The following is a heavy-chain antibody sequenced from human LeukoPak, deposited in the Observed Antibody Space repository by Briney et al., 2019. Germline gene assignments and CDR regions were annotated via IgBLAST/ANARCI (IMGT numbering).Heavy chain of an antibody. Sequence: GGSLRLSCAASGFTFSNYAMSWVRQAPGKGLEWVSSITGGGGSTYYADSVKGRFTISRDNSKNTLYLQMSSLRAEDTAVYYCAKDKGDFWSGHHYWGQGTLVTVSS. D-gene: IGHD3-3*01. V-gene: IGHV3-23*01. CDR1: GFTFSNYA. CDR3: AKDKGDFWSGHHY. J-gene: IGHJ4*02. CDR2: ITGGGGST.